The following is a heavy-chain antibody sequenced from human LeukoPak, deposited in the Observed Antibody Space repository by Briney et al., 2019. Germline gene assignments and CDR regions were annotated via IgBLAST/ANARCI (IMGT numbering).Heavy chain of an antibody. CDR3: ARDQEYYDFWSGHYYYYYMDV. J-gene: IGHJ6*03. CDR2: MYYSGST. Sequence: PSETLSLTCTVSGGSISSTTYYWAWIRQPPGKGLEWIGSMYYSGSTYYNPSLKSRVTTSVDTSNNHFSLKLTSVTAADTAVYYCARDQEYYDFWSGHYYYYYMDVWGKGTTVTVSS. CDR1: GGSISSTTYY. V-gene: IGHV4-39*02. D-gene: IGHD3-3*01.